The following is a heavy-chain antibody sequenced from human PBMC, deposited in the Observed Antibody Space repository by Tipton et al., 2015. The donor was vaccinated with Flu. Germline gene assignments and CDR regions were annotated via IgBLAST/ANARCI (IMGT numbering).Heavy chain of an antibody. Sequence: TLSLTCTVSGGSLSSYFWSWIRQPAGKGLEWIGRIYPSGNTNYNPSLQSRVTMSVDTSRNQFSLSLTSVTAADAAIYYCARSGSYHHNYFNLWGRGSLVSVSS. CDR1: GGSLSSYF. CDR2: IYPSGNT. D-gene: IGHD1-26*01. CDR3: ARSGSYHHNYFNL. V-gene: IGHV4-4*07. J-gene: IGHJ2*01.